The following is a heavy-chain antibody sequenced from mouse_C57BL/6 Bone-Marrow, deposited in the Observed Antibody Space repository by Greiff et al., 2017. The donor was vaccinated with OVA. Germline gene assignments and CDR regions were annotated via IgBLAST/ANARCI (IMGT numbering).Heavy chain of an antibody. CDR2: ISSGGDYI. D-gene: IGHD2-1*01. CDR3: TRLLDAMDY. V-gene: IGHV5-9-1*02. CDR1: VFTFSRSS. Sequence: PGGSLPLSCSSSVFTFSRSSMSWVRQTPETRLEWFAYISSGGDYISYADTVKGRFTISRDNARNTLYLQMSSLKSEDTAMYYCTRLLDAMDYWGQGTSVTVSS. J-gene: IGHJ4*01.